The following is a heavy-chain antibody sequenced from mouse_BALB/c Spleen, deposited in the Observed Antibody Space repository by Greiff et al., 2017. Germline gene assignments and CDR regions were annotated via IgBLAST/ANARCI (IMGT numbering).Heavy chain of an antibody. CDR3: ASQRGSNYCYFDV. V-gene: IGHV3-6*02. Sequence: EVKLQESGPGLVKPSQSLSLTCSVTGYSITSGYYWNWIRQFPGNNLEWMGYISYDGSNNYNPSLKNRISITRDTSQNQFFLKLNSVTTEDTATSYGASQRGSNYCYFDVWGEGTTGTVSS. D-gene: IGHD2-5*01. J-gene: IGHJ1*01. CDR1: GYSITSGYY. CDR2: ISYDGSN.